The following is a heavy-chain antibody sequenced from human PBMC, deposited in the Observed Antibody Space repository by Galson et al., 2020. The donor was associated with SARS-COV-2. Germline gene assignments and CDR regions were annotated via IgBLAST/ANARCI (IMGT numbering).Heavy chain of an antibody. D-gene: IGHD3-10*01. Sequence: SETLSLTCTVSGGSISSGGSFWIWFRQHPGEGLEWIGYNFPTGSTYYNPSLTRPVTITLDTSQNQFSLKLTSVTAADTAVYYCARGFYGSGLDSWGQGSLVRVSS. CDR2: NFPTGST. J-gene: IGHJ4*02. V-gene: IGHV4-31*01. CDR1: GGSISSGGSF. CDR3: ARGFYGSGLDS.